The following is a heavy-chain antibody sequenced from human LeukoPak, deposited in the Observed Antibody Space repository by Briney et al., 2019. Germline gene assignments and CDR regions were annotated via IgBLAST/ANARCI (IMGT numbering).Heavy chain of an antibody. Sequence: PGRSLRLSCAASGFTFSNYAMSWVRQAPGKGLEWVSAISSSGGNTYYADSVKGRFTISRDNSENTLYLQLNSLRVEDTAVYYCTKAVVLSTTSSYWGQGTLVTVSS. J-gene: IGHJ4*02. CDR1: GFTFSNYA. D-gene: IGHD2-15*01. V-gene: IGHV3-23*01. CDR3: TKAVVLSTTSSY. CDR2: ISSSGGNT.